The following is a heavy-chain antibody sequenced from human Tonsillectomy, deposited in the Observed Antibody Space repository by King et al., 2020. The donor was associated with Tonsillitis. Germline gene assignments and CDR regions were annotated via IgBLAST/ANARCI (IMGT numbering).Heavy chain of an antibody. J-gene: IGHJ5*02. Sequence: VQLVESGAEVKKPGESLKISCKGSGYSFTIYWIGWVRQMPGKGLEWMGISYPGDSDSRYSPSFHVQVTISADKSISTAYLQWSSLKASDTAMYYCARLAVAGTRWFDPWGQGTLVTVSS. CDR2: SYPGDSDS. CDR1: GYSFTIYW. D-gene: IGHD6-19*01. V-gene: IGHV5-51*03. CDR3: ARLAVAGTRWFDP.